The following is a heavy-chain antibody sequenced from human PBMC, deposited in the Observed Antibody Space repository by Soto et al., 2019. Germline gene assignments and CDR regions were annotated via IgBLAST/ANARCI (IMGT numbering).Heavy chain of an antibody. CDR2: IYHTGTT. D-gene: IGHD5-12*01. V-gene: IGHV4-59*01. CDR1: GASISSSY. CDR3: ARGGNRYSPASSGVGGFDY. Sequence: QMQLQESGPGLVKPSETLSLICKVSGASISSSYWSWIRQPPGKGLEWIAYIYHTGTTNYNPSLKSRVNLSLDTSESQFSLNLTSLTTADTAVYFCARGGNRYSPASSGVGGFDYWGQGTLVTVSS. J-gene: IGHJ4*02.